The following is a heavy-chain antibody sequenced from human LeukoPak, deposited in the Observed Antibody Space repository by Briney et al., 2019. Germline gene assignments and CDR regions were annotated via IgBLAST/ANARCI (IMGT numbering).Heavy chain of an antibody. D-gene: IGHD3-3*01. CDR3: ATVRRDFWSGYAWFDP. Sequence: GASVKVSCKVSGYTLTELSMHWVRQAPGKGLEWMGGFDPEDGETIYAQKFQGRVTMTEDISTDTAYMELSSLRSEDTAVYYCATVRRDFWSGYAWFDPWGQGTLVTVSS. CDR1: GYTLTELS. CDR2: FDPEDGET. J-gene: IGHJ5*02. V-gene: IGHV1-24*01.